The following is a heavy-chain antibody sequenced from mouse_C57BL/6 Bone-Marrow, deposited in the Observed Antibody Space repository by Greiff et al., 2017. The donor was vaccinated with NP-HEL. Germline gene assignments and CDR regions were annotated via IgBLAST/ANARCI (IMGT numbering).Heavy chain of an antibody. Sequence: VQLQQSGAELVRPGTSVKVSCKASGYAFTNYLIEWVKQRPGQGLEWIGVINPGSGGTNYNDKFKGKATLTADKASITASIQLSRLTYEDSAVYCCARTRYYGGDYFGDWGQGTTLTVSS. CDR1: GYAFTNYL. D-gene: IGHD1-1*01. J-gene: IGHJ2*01. CDR2: INPGSGGT. V-gene: IGHV1-54*01. CDR3: ARTRYYGGDYFGD.